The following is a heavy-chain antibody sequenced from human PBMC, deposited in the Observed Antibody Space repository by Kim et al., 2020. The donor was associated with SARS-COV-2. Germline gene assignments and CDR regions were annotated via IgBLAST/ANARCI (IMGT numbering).Heavy chain of an antibody. V-gene: IGHV1-3*01. CDR2: INAGNGNT. CDR1: GYTFTSYA. D-gene: IGHD2-2*01. Sequence: ASLKVSCKASGYTFTSYAMHWVRQAPGQRLEWMGWINAGNGNTKYSQKFQGRVTITRDTSASTAYMELSSLRSEDTAVYYCARGQIVVVPAVHDAFDIWGQGTMVTVSS. CDR3: ARGQIVVVPAVHDAFDI. J-gene: IGHJ3*02.